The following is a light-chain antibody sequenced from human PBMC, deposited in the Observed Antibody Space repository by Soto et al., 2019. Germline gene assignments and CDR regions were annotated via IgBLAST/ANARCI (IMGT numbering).Light chain of an antibody. CDR1: QTITGY. CDR2: AAS. Sequence: DIQMTQSPSSLSASVGDRVTITCRASQTITGYLNWYQQRPGKAPKLLIYAASSLQSGVPSRFGGSGSGTDFTLTINSLQPEDFATYYCQQSHGIPYTFGQGTKLEIK. CDR3: QQSHGIPYT. J-gene: IGKJ2*01. V-gene: IGKV1-39*01.